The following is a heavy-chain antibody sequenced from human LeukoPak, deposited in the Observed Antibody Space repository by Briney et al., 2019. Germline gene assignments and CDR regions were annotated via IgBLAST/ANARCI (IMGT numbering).Heavy chain of an antibody. Sequence: PGGSLRLSCAASGFTFSSYSMNWVRQAPGKGLEWVSYISSSSSTIYYADSVKGRFTISRDNAKNSLYLQMNSLRDEDTAVYYCASNCDSSGYSTFDYRGQGTLVTVSS. CDR1: GFTFSSYS. J-gene: IGHJ4*02. V-gene: IGHV3-48*02. CDR2: ISSSSSTI. D-gene: IGHD3-22*01. CDR3: ASNCDSSGYSTFDY.